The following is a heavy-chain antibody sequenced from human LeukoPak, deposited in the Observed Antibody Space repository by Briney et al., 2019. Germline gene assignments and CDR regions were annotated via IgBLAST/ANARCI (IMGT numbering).Heavy chain of an antibody. V-gene: IGHV4-59*12. CDR3: ARESLGYCSSTSCPFDY. CDR1: GAPITRYY. D-gene: IGHD2-2*01. Sequence: SETLSLTCTVSGAPITRYYWSWIRQPPGKGLEWIGYIYYTGSANYNPSLKSRVSISVDTSKNQFSLRLSSVTAADTAVYYCARESLGYCSSTSCPFDYWGQGTLVTVSS. CDR2: IYYTGSA. J-gene: IGHJ4*02.